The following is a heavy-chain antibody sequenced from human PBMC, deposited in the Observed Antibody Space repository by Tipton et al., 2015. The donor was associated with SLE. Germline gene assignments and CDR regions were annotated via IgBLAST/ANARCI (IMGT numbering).Heavy chain of an antibody. J-gene: IGHJ6*02. CDR2: IYSSGESP. CDR3: ARRRGSANWYSRYGMDV. V-gene: IGHV4-61*02. Sequence: TLSLTCSASGGSITSGSYYWIWIRQPAGKGLEYIGRIYSSGESPNYNPTLKSRVAIVMDKSKNQCSLKLTTVTAADTAVYYCARRRGSANWYSRYGMDVWGQGTTVTVSS. D-gene: IGHD2-21*02. CDR1: GGSITSGSYY.